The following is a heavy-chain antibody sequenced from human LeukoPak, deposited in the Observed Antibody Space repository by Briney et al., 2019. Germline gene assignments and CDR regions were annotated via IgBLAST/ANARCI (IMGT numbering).Heavy chain of an antibody. CDR1: GGTFSSYA. V-gene: IGHV1-69*06. D-gene: IGHD1-14*01. J-gene: IGHJ6*02. CDR3: ATGYYYDGMDV. CDR2: IIPIFGTA. Sequence: SVKVSCKASGGTFSSYAISWVRQAPGQGLEWMGGIIPIFGTANYAQKFQGRVTMTEDTSTDTAYMELSSLRSEDTAVYYCATGYYYDGMDVWGQGTTVTVSS.